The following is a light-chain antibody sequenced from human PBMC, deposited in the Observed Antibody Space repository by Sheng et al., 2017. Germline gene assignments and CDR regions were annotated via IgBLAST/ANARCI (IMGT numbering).Light chain of an antibody. V-gene: IGKV1-5*03. Sequence: DIQMTQSPSTLSASVGDRVTITCRASQSISSWLAWFQQKPGKAPNLLIYKASNLESGVPSRFSGGGSGTEFTLTINSLQPDDFATYYCQKYESSWTFGQGTKVEIK. J-gene: IGKJ1*01. CDR3: QKYESSWT. CDR2: KAS. CDR1: QSISSW.